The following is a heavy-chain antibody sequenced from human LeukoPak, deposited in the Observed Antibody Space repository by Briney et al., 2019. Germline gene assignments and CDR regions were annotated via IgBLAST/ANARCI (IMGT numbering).Heavy chain of an antibody. V-gene: IGHV3-7*05. D-gene: IGHD5/OR15-5a*01. CDR2: IKQDGSEK. CDR3: ARDSVLRYYFDY. J-gene: IGHJ4*02. Sequence: GGSLRLSCAASGFAFGDYAVIWVRQAPGKGLEWVANIKQDGSEKYYVDSVKGRFTISRDNAKNSLYLQMNSLRAEDTAVYYCARDSVLRYYFDYWGQGTLVTVSS. CDR1: GFAFGDYA.